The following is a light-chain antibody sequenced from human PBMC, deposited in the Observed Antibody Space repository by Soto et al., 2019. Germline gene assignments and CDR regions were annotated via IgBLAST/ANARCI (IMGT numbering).Light chain of an antibody. CDR1: QSISSSY. Sequence: DIVLTQSPGTLSLSPGERATLSCRASQSISSSYLAWYQQRPGQAPRLLMYGASSRATGIPDRFSGSGSGTDFTLTISRLEPEDFAVYYCQQYGMSPWTFGQGTKVEI. CDR2: GAS. J-gene: IGKJ1*01. CDR3: QQYGMSPWT. V-gene: IGKV3-20*01.